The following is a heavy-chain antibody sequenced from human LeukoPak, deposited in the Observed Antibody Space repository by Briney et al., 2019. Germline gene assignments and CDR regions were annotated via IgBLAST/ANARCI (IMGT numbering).Heavy chain of an antibody. CDR2: INHSGST. D-gene: IGHD3-22*01. J-gene: IGHJ4*02. Sequence: SETLSLTCTVSGGSISSYYWSWIRQPPGKGLEWIGEINHSGSTNYNPSLKSRVTISVDTSKNQFSLKLSSVTAADTAVYYCARVNYYDSSGYYLDYWGQGTLVTVSS. CDR3: ARVNYYDSSGYYLDY. CDR1: GGSISSYY. V-gene: IGHV4-34*01.